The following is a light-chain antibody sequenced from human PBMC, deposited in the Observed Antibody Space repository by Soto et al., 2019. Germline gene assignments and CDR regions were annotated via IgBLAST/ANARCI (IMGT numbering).Light chain of an antibody. CDR2: CAS. CDR1: QSVSSSY. Sequence: EIVLTQSPGTLSLSPGERATLSCRASQSVSSSYLAWYQQKPGQAPRLLINCASSRATGIPDRFSGSGAGTDVTLTISRLEPEDFAVYYCQQYGSSPLWTFGQGTKVDIK. V-gene: IGKV3-20*01. J-gene: IGKJ1*01. CDR3: QQYGSSPLWT.